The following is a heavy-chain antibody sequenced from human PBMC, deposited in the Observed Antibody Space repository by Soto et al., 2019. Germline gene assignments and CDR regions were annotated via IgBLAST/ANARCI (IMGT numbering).Heavy chain of an antibody. CDR3: ARARSRGDV. CDR1: GFTFSSYW. J-gene: IGHJ6*02. V-gene: IGHV3-7*05. Sequence: EVQLVESGGGLVQPGGSLRLSCAASGFTFSSYWMTWVRQAPGKGLEWVAYIKQDGTAKNYVDSVKGRFTIYRDNAKNSLYLQMNSLRAEDTAVYYCARARSRGDVWGQGTTVIVSS. D-gene: IGHD2-2*01. CDR2: IKQDGTAK.